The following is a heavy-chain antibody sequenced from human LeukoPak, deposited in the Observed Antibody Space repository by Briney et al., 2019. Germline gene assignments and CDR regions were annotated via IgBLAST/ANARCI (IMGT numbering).Heavy chain of an antibody. CDR3: ASDPIADIDFEY. CDR2: ISADSGKT. V-gene: IGHV1-18*01. J-gene: IGHJ4*02. Sequence: ASVKDGFMPAGYTFPNHGINAVRQTPGQGLEWMGWISADSGKTIYAQKLQDRVTLTTDTSTSTAYMELRSLRSDDTAVFYCASDPIADIDFEYTGQ. CDR1: GYTFPNHG.